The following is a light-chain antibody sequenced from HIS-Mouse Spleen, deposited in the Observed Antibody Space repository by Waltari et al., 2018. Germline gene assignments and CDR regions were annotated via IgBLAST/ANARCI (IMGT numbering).Light chain of an antibody. CDR3: GADHGSGSNFVWV. Sequence: QPVLTQPPSASASLGASVTLTRTLSSGYSNYKVDWYQQRPGKGPRFVLRVGTGGIVGSKGEGIPDRFAVLGAGLNRYLTIKNIQEEDESDYHCGADHGSGSNFVWVFGGGTKLTVL. J-gene: IGLJ3*02. V-gene: IGLV9-49*01. CDR1: SGYSNYK. CDR2: VGTGGIVG.